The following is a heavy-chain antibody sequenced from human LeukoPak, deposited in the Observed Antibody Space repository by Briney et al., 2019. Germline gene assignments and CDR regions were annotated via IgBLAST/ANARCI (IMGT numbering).Heavy chain of an antibody. V-gene: IGHV1-2*02. CDR1: GYTFIDYY. J-gene: IGHJ4*02. CDR3: ARAYYESSAYRHAVYFDY. D-gene: IGHD3-22*01. Sequence: ASVKVSCKASGYTFIDYYIHWVRQAPGQGLEWMGWINPKTGGTNYAQKFQGRVTMTKDTSTNTVYMHLSSLSSDDTAVYYCARAYYESSAYRHAVYFDYWGQGTLVTVSS. CDR2: INPKTGGT.